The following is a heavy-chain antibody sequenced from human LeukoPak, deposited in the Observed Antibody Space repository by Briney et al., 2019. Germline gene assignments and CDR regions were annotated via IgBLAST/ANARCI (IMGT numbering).Heavy chain of an antibody. CDR1: GFTVSSNY. D-gene: IGHD5-18*01. J-gene: IGHJ4*02. Sequence: GSLRLSCAASGFTVSSNYMSWVRQAPGKGLEWIGSIYYSGSTYYNPSLKSRVTISVDTSKNQFSLKLSSVTAAGTAVYYCARLLRLGTAMVGGPDYWGQGTLVTVSS. CDR3: ARLLRLGTAMVGGPDY. V-gene: IGHV4-39*01. CDR2: IYYSGST.